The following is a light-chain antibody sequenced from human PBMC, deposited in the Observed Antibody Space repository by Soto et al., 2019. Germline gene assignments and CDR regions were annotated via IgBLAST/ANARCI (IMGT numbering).Light chain of an antibody. V-gene: IGLV1-40*01. CDR3: QSYDSSLSGHHVV. J-gene: IGLJ2*01. CDR1: SSNIGAGYD. CDR2: GNS. Sequence: QSVLTQPPSVSGAPGQRVTISCTGSSSNIGAGYDVHWYQQLPGTAPKLLIYGNSNRPSGVPDRFSGSKSGTSASLAITGLQAEDEADYYCQSYDSSLSGHHVVFGGGTKVTVL.